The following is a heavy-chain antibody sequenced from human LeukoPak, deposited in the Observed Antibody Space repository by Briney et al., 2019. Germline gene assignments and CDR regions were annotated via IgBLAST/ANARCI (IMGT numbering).Heavy chain of an antibody. D-gene: IGHD2-8*01. CDR1: GYTFTGYY. CDR3: ARDGEPYCTNGICYQKGWFDP. V-gene: IGHV1-2*02. J-gene: IGHJ5*02. Sequence: ASVKVSCKASGYTFTGYYMHWVRQAPGQGLEWMGWINPSSGGTNYAQKFQGRVTMTRDTSISTAYMELSRLTSDDTAVYYCARDGEPYCTNGICYQKGWFDPWGQGTLVTVSS. CDR2: INPSSGGT.